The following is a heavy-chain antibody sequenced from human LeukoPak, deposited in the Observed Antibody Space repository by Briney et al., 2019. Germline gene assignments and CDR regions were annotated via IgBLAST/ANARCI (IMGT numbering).Heavy chain of an antibody. D-gene: IGHD3-10*01. CDR2: ISSSGSTI. Sequence: GGSLRLSCAASGFTFSSYEMNWVRQAPGKGLEWVSYISSSGSTIYYADSVKGRFTISRDNAKNSLYLQMNSLRAEDTAVYYCARDFYVGSGSYYIGYYWGQGTLVTVSS. V-gene: IGHV3-48*03. CDR3: ARDFYVGSGSYYIGYY. J-gene: IGHJ4*02. CDR1: GFTFSSYE.